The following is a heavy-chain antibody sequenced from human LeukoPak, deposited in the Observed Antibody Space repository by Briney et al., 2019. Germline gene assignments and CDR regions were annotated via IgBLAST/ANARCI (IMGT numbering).Heavy chain of an antibody. CDR1: GGSISSHY. Sequence: SETLSLTCTVSGGSISSHYWSWIRQPPGKGLEWIGYIYYSGSTNYNPSLKRRVTISVDTSKNQFSLKLSSVTAADTAVYYCAREGPYYYDSSGYYRYFDYWGQGTLVTVSS. CDR3: AREGPYYYDSSGYYRYFDY. CDR2: IYYSGST. D-gene: IGHD3-22*01. V-gene: IGHV4-59*11. J-gene: IGHJ4*02.